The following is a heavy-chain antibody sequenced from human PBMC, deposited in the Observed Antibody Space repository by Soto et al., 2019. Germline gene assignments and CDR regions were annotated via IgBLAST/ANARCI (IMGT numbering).Heavy chain of an antibody. CDR3: ATAAGGRCSSTSCYTDPWFDP. D-gene: IGHD2-2*02. Sequence: SETLSLTCAVSGGSISSGGYSWSWIRQPPGKGLEWIGYIYHSGSTYYNPSLKSRVTISVDGSKNQFSLKLSSVTAADTAVYYCATAAGGRCSSTSCYTDPWFDPWGQGTLVTVSS. V-gene: IGHV4-30-2*01. CDR1: GGSISSGGYS. J-gene: IGHJ5*02. CDR2: IYHSGST.